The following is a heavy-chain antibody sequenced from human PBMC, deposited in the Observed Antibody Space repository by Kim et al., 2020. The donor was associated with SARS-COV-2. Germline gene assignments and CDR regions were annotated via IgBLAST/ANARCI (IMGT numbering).Heavy chain of an antibody. CDR3: ASRDTATFCGSSD. J-gene: IGHJ4*02. CDR1: GFSSRNYW. CDR2: IKKDGSEK. V-gene: IGHV3-7*03. D-gene: IGHD5-18*01. Sequence: GGSLRLSCVASGFSSRNYWLSWVRKAPGKGLEWVAMIKKDGSEKYYVDSMKGRLIISRDNAKNSMYLQMNSLRAEDTAVYYCASRDTATFCGSSDWGQGTLVTVSS.